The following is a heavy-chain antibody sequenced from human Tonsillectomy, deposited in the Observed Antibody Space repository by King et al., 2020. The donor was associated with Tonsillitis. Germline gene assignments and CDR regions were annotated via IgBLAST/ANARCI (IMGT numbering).Heavy chain of an antibody. CDR1: GFTFSSYW. D-gene: IGHD3-22*01. Sequence: QLVQSGEGLVQPGGSLRLSCAASGFTFSSYWMSWVRQAPGKGLEWVANIKQDGSEKYYVDSVKGRFTISRDNAKNSLYLQMNSLRAEDTAVYYCARGDYYYDSSGYFGFVYWGQGTLVTVSS. J-gene: IGHJ4*02. V-gene: IGHV3-7*04. CDR2: IKQDGSEK. CDR3: ARGDYYYDSSGYFGFVY.